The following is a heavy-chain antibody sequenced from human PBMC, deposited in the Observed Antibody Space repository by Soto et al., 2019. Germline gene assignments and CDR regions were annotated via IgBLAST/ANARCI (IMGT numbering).Heavy chain of an antibody. Sequence: QVQLVQSGAEVKKHGASVKVSCKASGYTFISYGISWVRQAPGQGLEWMGWISAYNGNTNYAQKLQGTFTMTTDTSSSTAYRELRSLRSDDTAVYYCARSGRGGSGRENWFYPWGKGILVTFSA. D-gene: IGHD3-10*01. V-gene: IGHV1-18*01. J-gene: IGHJ5*02. CDR1: GYTFISYG. CDR3: ARSGRGGSGRENWFYP. CDR2: ISAYNGNT.